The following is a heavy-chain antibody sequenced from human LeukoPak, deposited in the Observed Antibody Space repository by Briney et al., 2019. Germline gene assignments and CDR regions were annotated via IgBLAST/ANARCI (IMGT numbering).Heavy chain of an antibody. J-gene: IGHJ4*02. CDR1: GYTFTSYY. CDR2: INPNGDST. Sequence: ASVKVSCKASGYTFTSYYIHWVRQAPGQGLEWMGVINPNGDSTSYAQKFQGRVTMTRDTSTSTVYMELSSLRSEDTAVCYCARESSARPLSFDYWGQGTLVTVSS. D-gene: IGHD6-6*01. V-gene: IGHV1-46*01. CDR3: ARESSARPLSFDY.